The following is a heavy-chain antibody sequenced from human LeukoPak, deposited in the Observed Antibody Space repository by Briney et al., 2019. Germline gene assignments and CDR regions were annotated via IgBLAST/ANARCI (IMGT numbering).Heavy chain of an antibody. V-gene: IGHV3-21*06. CDR3: ARGRGYYDYVWGRGPFDNFDY. J-gene: IGHJ4*02. CDR1: GFTFSSYS. Sequence: GGSLRLSCAGSGFTFSSYSMNWVRQAPGKGLEWVSSISSSSSYIYYADSVKGRFTISRDNAKNSVYLQMNSLRAEDTAVYYCARGRGYYDYVWGRGPFDNFDYWGQGTLATVSS. D-gene: IGHD3-16*01. CDR2: ISSSSSYI.